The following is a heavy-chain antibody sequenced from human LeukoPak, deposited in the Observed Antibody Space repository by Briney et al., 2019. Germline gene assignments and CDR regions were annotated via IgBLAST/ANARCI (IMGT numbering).Heavy chain of an antibody. CDR1: GFTFSSYA. Sequence: GGSLRLSCSASGFTFSSYAMYWVRQAPGKGLEYVSSISTNGGGTYYADSVKGRFTISRDNSKNTLYLEMSSLRTEDTAVYYCVTGGSGGPFDYWGQGTLVTVSS. CDR3: VTGGSGGPFDY. V-gene: IGHV3-64D*09. CDR2: ISTNGGGT. J-gene: IGHJ4*02. D-gene: IGHD3-10*01.